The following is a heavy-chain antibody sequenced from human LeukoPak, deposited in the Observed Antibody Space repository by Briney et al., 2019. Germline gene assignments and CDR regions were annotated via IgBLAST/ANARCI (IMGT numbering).Heavy chain of an antibody. J-gene: IGHJ4*02. Sequence: AGESLKISCKGSGYSFTSYWIGWVRQMPGKGLEWMGIIYPGDSDTRYSPSFQGQVTISADKSISTAYLQWSSLKASDTAKYYCARHTKYSTSSRVFDYWGQGTLVTVSS. CDR1: GYSFTSYW. CDR3: ARHTKYSTSSRVFDY. CDR2: IYPGDSDT. V-gene: IGHV5-51*01. D-gene: IGHD6-6*01.